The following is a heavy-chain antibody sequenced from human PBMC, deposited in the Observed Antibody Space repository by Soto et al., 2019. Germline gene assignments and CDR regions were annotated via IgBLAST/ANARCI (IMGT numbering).Heavy chain of an antibody. D-gene: IGHD4-17*01. CDR2: IIPIFGKA. CDR3: ARVPHYGDYLPLWFDP. Sequence: QVQLVQSGAEVKKPGSSEKVSCKASGGTFSSYSISWVRQAPGQGLEWMGGIIPIFGKANYAQKFQGRVTITADESTSTAYMELSSLRSEDTAVYYCARVPHYGDYLPLWFDPWGQGSLVNVSS. V-gene: IGHV1-69*01. CDR1: GGTFSSYS. J-gene: IGHJ5*02.